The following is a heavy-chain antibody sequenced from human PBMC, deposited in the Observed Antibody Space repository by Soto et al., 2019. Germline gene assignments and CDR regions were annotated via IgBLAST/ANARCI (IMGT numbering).Heavy chain of an antibody. Sequence: QVQLVQSGAEVKKPGASVKVSCKVSGYTLTELSMHWVRQAPGKGLEWMGGFDPEDGETIYAQKFQGRVTMTEDTXTXXAYMELSSLRSEDTDVYYCATDRCISTSCPLGFDPWGQGTLVTVSS. CDR2: FDPEDGET. D-gene: IGHD2-2*01. CDR1: GYTLTELS. CDR3: ATDRCISTSCPLGFDP. J-gene: IGHJ5*02. V-gene: IGHV1-24*01.